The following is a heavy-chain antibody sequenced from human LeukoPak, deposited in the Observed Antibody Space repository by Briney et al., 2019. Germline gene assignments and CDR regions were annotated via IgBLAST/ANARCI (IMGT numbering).Heavy chain of an antibody. J-gene: IGHJ4*02. CDR1: GITFSSYA. V-gene: IGHV3-30*04. Sequence: GSPLRLPCAAFGITFSSYAMHWFGQAPGKGLKGVALILYDGSNKYYADSVKGRFTISRDNSKNTLYMQMNSLRAEDTAVYYCARDFAAAGIFDYWGQGTLVTVSS. D-gene: IGHD6-13*01. CDR2: ILYDGSNK. CDR3: ARDFAAAGIFDY.